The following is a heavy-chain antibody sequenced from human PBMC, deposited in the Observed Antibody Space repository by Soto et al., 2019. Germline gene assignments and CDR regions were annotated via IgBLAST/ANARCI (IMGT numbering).Heavy chain of an antibody. Sequence: SETLSLTCSVSGGSISSSNYYWGWIRQPPGKGLEWIGSIDYSGSSYYSPSLKSRVTMSIDTSKNQFSLKLSSVTAADTAVYYCARQRVLGATNRYFDYWGQGSLVTVSS. J-gene: IGHJ4*02. D-gene: IGHD2-15*01. V-gene: IGHV4-39*01. CDR3: ARQRVLGATNRYFDY. CDR2: IDYSGSS. CDR1: GGSISSSNYY.